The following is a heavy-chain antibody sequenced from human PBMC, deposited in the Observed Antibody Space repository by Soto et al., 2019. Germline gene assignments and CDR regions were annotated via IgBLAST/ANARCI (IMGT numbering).Heavy chain of an antibody. D-gene: IGHD3-9*01. V-gene: IGHV3-73*01. CDR3: TTYLLRYFDWLPQSPFYYYGMDV. CDR1: GFTFSGSA. Sequence: GGSLRLSCAASGFTFSGSAMHWVRQASGKGLEWVGRIRSKANSYATAYAASVKGRFTISRDDSKNTAYLQMNSLKTEDTAVYYCTTYLLRYFDWLPQSPFYYYGMDVWGQGTTVTVSS. J-gene: IGHJ6*02. CDR2: IRSKANSYAT.